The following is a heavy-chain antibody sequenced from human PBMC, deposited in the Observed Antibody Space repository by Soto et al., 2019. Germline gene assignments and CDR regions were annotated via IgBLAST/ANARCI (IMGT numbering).Heavy chain of an antibody. Sequence: ASVKVSCKASGYTFSAYHIHWVRQAPGQGLEWMGWINPKGGAPSYAPSFQGRVTMTSDTTTSTAYMEVTSLRSDDTAVYYCARALTLFGVVTTYYYYGMDVWGQGTKVTVS. D-gene: IGHD3-3*01. CDR1: GYTFSAYH. CDR2: INPKGGAP. CDR3: ARALTLFGVVTTYYYYGMDV. V-gene: IGHV1-2*02. J-gene: IGHJ6*02.